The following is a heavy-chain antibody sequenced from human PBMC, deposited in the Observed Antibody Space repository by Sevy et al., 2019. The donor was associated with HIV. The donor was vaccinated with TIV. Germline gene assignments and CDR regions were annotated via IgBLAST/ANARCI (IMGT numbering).Heavy chain of an antibody. CDR1: GGTFSSYA. V-gene: IGHV1-69*13. CDR2: IIPIFGTA. CDR3: ASDVSDNAFDI. Sequence: SVKVSCKASGGTFSSYAISWVRQAPGQGLEWMGGIIPIFGTANYAQKFQGRVTITADESTSTAYMELSSLRSEDTAMYYCASDVSDNAFDIWGQGTMVTVSS. J-gene: IGHJ3*02. D-gene: IGHD3-16*02.